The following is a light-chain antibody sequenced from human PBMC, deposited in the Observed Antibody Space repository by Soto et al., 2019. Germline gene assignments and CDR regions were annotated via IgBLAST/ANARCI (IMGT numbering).Light chain of an antibody. Sequence: QSVLTQPASVSGSPGQSITISCTGTSSDVGGYNYVSWYQQHPGKAPKLIISEVSKRPSGVPDRFSGSKSGNTASLTVSGLQAEDEADYYCTSHAGSNNYAFGTGTKVTV. V-gene: IGLV2-8*01. CDR2: EVS. CDR3: TSHAGSNNYA. CDR1: SSDVGGYNY. J-gene: IGLJ1*01.